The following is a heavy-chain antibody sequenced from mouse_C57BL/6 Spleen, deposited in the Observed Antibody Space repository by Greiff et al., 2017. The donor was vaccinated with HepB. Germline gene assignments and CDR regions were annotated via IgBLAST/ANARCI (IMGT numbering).Heavy chain of an antibody. D-gene: IGHD1-1*01. CDR1: GFSLTSYG. V-gene: IGHV2-5*01. J-gene: IGHJ2*01. CDR3: AKSYYGSSTGYFDY. Sequence: QVQLKQSGPGLVQPSQSLSITCTVSGFSLTSYGVHWVRQSPGEGLEWLGVIWRGGSTDYNAAFMSRLSITKDNSKSQVFFKMNSLQADDTAIYYCAKSYYGSSTGYFDYWGQGTTLTVSS. CDR2: IWRGGST.